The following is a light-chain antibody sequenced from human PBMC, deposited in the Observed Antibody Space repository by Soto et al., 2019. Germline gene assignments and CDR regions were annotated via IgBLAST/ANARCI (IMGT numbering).Light chain of an antibody. CDR3: QQYVNSPLT. CDR2: DAS. CDR1: QSVASS. J-gene: IGKJ4*01. Sequence: EIVLMQSPGTLSLSPGETGTLSCRASQSVASSLAWYQQKPGQAPRLLIYDASNRATGIPDRFSGSGSGTDFTLTLSRLEPEDFAVYYCQQYVNSPLTFGGGTKVEIK. V-gene: IGKV3-20*01.